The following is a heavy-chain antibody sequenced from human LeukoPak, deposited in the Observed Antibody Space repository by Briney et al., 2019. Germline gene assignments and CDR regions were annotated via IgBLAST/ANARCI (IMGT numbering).Heavy chain of an antibody. D-gene: IGHD4-4*01. CDR1: GFTFSSYA. CDR2: ISYDGSNK. Sequence: PGGSLRLSCAASGFTFSSYAMHWVRQAPGKGLEWVAVISYDGSNKYYADSVKGRFTISRDNAKNSLYLQMNSLRAEDTAVYYCARDPTVTGPNWFDPWGQGTLVTVSS. J-gene: IGHJ5*02. V-gene: IGHV3-30-3*01. CDR3: ARDPTVTGPNWFDP.